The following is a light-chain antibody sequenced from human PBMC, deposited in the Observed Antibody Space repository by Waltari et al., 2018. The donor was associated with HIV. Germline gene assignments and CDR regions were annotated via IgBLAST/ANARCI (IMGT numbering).Light chain of an antibody. V-gene: IGLV3-25*03. Sequence: SSELIQPPSQSVSPGQTARIPCSGDVLPDQYVYWYQQRPGQAPLLVIYKDRERPSGIPERFSGSSSGTKATLTITGVQPEDEADYYCQSGDKGRTHSVVFGGGTKLTVL. CDR3: QSGDKGRTHSVV. CDR2: KDR. CDR1: VLPDQY. J-gene: IGLJ2*01.